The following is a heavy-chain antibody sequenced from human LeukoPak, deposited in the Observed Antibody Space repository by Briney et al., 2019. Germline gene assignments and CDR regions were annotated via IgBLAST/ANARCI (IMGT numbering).Heavy chain of an antibody. D-gene: IGHD6-19*01. V-gene: IGHV1-3*01. CDR1: GYTFTSYA. CDR2: INAGNGNT. J-gene: IGHJ5*02. CDR3: ARSPVAGVDWFDP. Sequence: ASVKVSCKASGYTFTSYAMHWVRQAPGQRLEWMGWINAGNGNTKYSQKFRGRVTITRDTSASTAYMELSSLRSEDTAVYYCARSPVAGVDWFDPWGQGTLVTVSS.